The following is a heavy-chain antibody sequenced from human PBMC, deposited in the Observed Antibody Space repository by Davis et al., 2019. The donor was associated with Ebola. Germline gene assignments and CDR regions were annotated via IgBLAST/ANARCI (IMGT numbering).Heavy chain of an antibody. CDR1: GYTLTELS. J-gene: IGHJ6*02. V-gene: IGHV1-24*01. CDR3: ATLGYCSGGSCYRHGMDV. Sequence: ASVKVSCKVSGYTLTELSMHWVRQAPGKGLEWMGGFDPEDGETIYAQKFQGRVTMTEDTSTDTAYMELSSLRSEDTAVYYCATLGYCSGGSCYRHGMDVWGQGTTVTVSS. CDR2: FDPEDGET. D-gene: IGHD2-15*01.